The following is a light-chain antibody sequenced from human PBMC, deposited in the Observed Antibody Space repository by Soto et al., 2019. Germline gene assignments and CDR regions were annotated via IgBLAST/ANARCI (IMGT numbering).Light chain of an antibody. J-gene: IGLJ3*02. Sequence: QSVLTQPRSVSGSPGQSVTISSTGTSSDVGGYNFVSWYQQHPGKAPKLMIYDVSKRPSGVPDRFSGSKSGNTASLTISGLKAEDEADYYCCSYAGSYTWVFGGGTKLTVL. V-gene: IGLV2-11*01. CDR2: DVS. CDR3: CSYAGSYTWV. CDR1: SSDVGGYNF.